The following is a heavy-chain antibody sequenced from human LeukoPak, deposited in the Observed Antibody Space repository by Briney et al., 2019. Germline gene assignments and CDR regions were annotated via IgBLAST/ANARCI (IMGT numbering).Heavy chain of an antibody. Sequence: GGSLRLSCAASGFTFSSYWMHWVRHAPGKGLVWVSRINSDGSSTNDADSVKGRFTMFRDNAKNTLYLQMNSLRAEDTAVYYCAELGITMIGGVWGKGTTVTVSS. CDR1: GFTFSSYW. CDR3: AELGITMIGGV. V-gene: IGHV3-74*01. CDR2: INSDGSST. J-gene: IGHJ6*04. D-gene: IGHD3-10*02.